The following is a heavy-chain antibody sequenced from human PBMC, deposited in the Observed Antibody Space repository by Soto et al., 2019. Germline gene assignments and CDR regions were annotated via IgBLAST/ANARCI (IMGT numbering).Heavy chain of an antibody. CDR1: GESISSGGYY. V-gene: IGHV4-31*03. CDR3: ARASSSSSAADY. CDR2: IYDTESA. D-gene: IGHD6-6*01. Sequence: QVQLQESGPGLVKPSQTLSLTCNVSGESISSGGYYWSWIRHHPGKGLEWIGYIYDTESAYYNPSLKSRVTISMDTSKNQFAKRLGSVTAADTAVYYCARASSSSSAADYWGQGILGTVSS. J-gene: IGHJ4*02.